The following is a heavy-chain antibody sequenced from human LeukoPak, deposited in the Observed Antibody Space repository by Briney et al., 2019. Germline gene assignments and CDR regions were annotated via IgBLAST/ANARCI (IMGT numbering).Heavy chain of an antibody. D-gene: IGHD3-10*01. CDR2: ISSSGSTI. J-gene: IGHJ6*04. Sequence: GGSLRLSCAASGFTFSSYEMNWVRQAPGKGLEWVSYISSSGSTIYYADSVKGRFTISRDNAKNSLYLQMNSLRAEDTAVYYCARAVRFGPLVWGKGTTVTVSS. CDR1: GFTFSSYE. CDR3: ARAVRFGPLV. V-gene: IGHV3-48*03.